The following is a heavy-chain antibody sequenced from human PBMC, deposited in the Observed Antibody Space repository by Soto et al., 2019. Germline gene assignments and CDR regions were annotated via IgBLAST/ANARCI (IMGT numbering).Heavy chain of an antibody. CDR3: ARVYCSGGSCYPPDYYYYGRDV. D-gene: IGHD2-15*01. Sequence: QVQLQESGPGLVKPSGTLSLTCAVSGGSISSSNWWSWVRQPPGKGLEWIGEIYHRGSTNYNPSLKSRVDISVDTSKNQCSLKLSSVTAADTAVYYCARVYCSGGSCYPPDYYYYGRDVWGQGTTVTVSS. CDR1: GGSISSSNW. V-gene: IGHV4-4*02. CDR2: IYHRGST. J-gene: IGHJ6*02.